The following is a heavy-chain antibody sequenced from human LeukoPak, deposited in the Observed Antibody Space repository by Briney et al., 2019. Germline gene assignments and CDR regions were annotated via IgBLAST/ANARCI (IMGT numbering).Heavy chain of an antibody. CDR2: ISYDGSNK. CDR1: GFTFSSYG. Sequence: GGSLRLSCAASGFTFSSYGMHWVRQAPGKGLEWVAVISYDGSNKYYAASVKGRFTISRDNSKNTLYLQMNSLRAEDTAVYYCARSPLGYCSSTSCSPDLDYWGQGTLVTVSS. J-gene: IGHJ4*02. V-gene: IGHV3-30*03. D-gene: IGHD2-2*01. CDR3: ARSPLGYCSSTSCSPDLDY.